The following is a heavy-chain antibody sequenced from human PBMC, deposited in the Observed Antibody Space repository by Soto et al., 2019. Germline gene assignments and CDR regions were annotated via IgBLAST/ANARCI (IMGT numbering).Heavy chain of an antibody. V-gene: IGHV3-23*01. CDR2: LSVSGNTT. J-gene: IGHJ4*02. Sequence: EVQLLESGGGLVPPGGSLRLTCAASGFNFGGHAMTWVRQAPGKGLEWISSLSVSGNTTYYADSARGRFTISRDNSKNMLYLHMDRLKVDDTALYFCAKSPPRILCYFDSWGQGALVTVSS. D-gene: IGHD2-15*01. CDR1: GFNFGGHA. CDR3: AKSPPRILCYFDS.